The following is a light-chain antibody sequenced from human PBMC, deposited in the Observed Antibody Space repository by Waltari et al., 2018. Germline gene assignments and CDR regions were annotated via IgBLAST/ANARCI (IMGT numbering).Light chain of an antibody. CDR3: QQYNEWSPLT. CDR2: DAS. Sequence: EIVMTQFPATLSVSPGDRATLPCRASQNVRTKLAWYQHRPGQPPRLLIHDASTRASDIPPRFSGRGSGTDFTLTISSLQSEDFAVYYCQQYNEWSPLTFGAGTQIDIK. CDR1: QNVRTK. V-gene: IGKV3-15*01. J-gene: IGKJ4*01.